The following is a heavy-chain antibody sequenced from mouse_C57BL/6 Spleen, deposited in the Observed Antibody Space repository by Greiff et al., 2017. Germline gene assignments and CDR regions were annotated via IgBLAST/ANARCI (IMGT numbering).Heavy chain of an antibody. D-gene: IGHD1-1*01. CDR2: IDPEDGET. CDR1: GFNFKDYY. V-gene: IGHV14-2*01. Sequence: EVQLVESGAELVKPGASVKLSCTASGFNFKDYYMHWVKQRPEQGLEWIGRIDPEDGETKYDPKFQGKATITADTSSNTAYLQLSSLTSADTAVYYCASPYCGSGYRYAKDYWGQAPSVTFS. J-gene: IGHJ4*01. CDR3: ASPYCGSGYRYAKDY.